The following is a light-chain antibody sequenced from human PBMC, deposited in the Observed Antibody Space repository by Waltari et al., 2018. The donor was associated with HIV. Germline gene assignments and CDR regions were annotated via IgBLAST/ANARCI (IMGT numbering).Light chain of an antibody. CDR2: SNN. CDR3: AAWDDSLRGV. J-gene: IGLJ2*01. Sequence: QSVLTQPPSASGTPGQRVTISCSGSSSKIGSNTVHWYQQLPGTAPKLLIYSNNLRPSGVPDLFSGSRSGTSASLAISGLQSEDEAYYYCAAWDDSLRGVFGGGTKLTVL. CDR1: SSKIGSNT. V-gene: IGLV1-44*01.